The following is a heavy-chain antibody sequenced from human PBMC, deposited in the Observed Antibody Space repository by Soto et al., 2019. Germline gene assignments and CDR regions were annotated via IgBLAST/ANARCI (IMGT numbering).Heavy chain of an antibody. CDR1: GFTFSSYA. V-gene: IGHV3-23*01. D-gene: IGHD6-6*01. CDR3: AKGARSKGGYYGMDV. Sequence: WGSLRLSCAASGFTFSSYAMSWVRQAPGKGLEWVSAISGSGGSTYYADSVKGRFTISRDNSKNTLYLQMNSLRAEDTAIYYCAKGARSKGGYYGMDVWGQGTTVTVSS. CDR2: ISGSGGST. J-gene: IGHJ6*02.